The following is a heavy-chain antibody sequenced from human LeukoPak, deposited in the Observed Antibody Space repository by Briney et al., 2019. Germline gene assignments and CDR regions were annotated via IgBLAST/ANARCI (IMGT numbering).Heavy chain of an antibody. J-gene: IGHJ4*02. D-gene: IGHD3-10*01. V-gene: IGHV4-30-4*01. CDR2: IYYSGST. CDR3: AREGNGSGGGYFDY. Sequence: SQTPSLTGTVSGGSISSGDYYWSWIRQPPGKGLEWIGYIYYSGSTYYNPSLKSRVTISVDTSKNQFSLKLSSVTAADTAVYYCAREGNGSGGGYFDYWGQGTLVTVSS. CDR1: GGSISSGDYY.